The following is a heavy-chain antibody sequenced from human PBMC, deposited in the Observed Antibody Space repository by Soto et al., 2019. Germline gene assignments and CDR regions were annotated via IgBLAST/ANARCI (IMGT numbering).Heavy chain of an antibody. D-gene: IGHD3-22*01. CDR3: ARNGDPITMIVVVLDY. V-gene: IGHV3-30-3*01. CDR1: GFTFSSYA. CDR2: ISYDGSNK. Sequence: GGSLRLSCAASGFTFSSYAMHWVRQAPGKGLEWVAVISYDGSNKYYADSVKGRFTISRDNSKNTLYLQMNSLRAEDTAVYYCARNGDPITMIVVVLDYWGQGTLVTVSS. J-gene: IGHJ4*02.